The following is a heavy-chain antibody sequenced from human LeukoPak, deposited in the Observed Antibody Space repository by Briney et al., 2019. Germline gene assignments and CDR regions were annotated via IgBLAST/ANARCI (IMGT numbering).Heavy chain of an antibody. CDR1: GGSISSGGYS. V-gene: IGHV4-61*08. CDR2: INHSGST. Sequence: SETLSLTCTVSGGSISSGGYSWSWIRQPPGKGLEWTGEINHSGSTNYNPSLKSRVTISVDTSKIQFSLRLSSVTAADTAVYYCARGGDSSGYYYQYGMDVWGQGTTVTVSS. D-gene: IGHD3-22*01. CDR3: ARGGDSSGYYYQYGMDV. J-gene: IGHJ6*02.